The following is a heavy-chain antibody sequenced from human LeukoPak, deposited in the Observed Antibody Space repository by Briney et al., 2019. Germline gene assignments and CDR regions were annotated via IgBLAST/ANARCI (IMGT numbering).Heavy chain of an antibody. V-gene: IGHV3-72*01. CDR3: VRDIGWFRFDH. CDR1: GFTFSSYW. Sequence: GGSLRLSCAASGFTFSSYWMSWVRQAPGKGLEWVGRIRNKVNSYTTEYAASVRGRFTVSRDDLRNSLDLQMNSLKTEDTAVYYCVRDIGWFRFDHWGQGTLVTVSS. J-gene: IGHJ4*02. D-gene: IGHD6-19*01. CDR2: IRNKVNSYTT.